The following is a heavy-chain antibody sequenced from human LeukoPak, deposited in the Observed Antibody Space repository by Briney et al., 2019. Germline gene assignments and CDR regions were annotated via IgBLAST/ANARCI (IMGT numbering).Heavy chain of an antibody. CDR2: FSGSVDTT. J-gene: IGHJ4*02. V-gene: IGHV3-23*01. Sequence: GGSLTLSCAASGFTFTTYAMSWVRQTPGKGLEWVSTFSGSVDTTYHADSVKGRFTISRDNSKNTVYLQMNSLRAEDTAVYYCAKAAAGTCSGARCYYFDSWGQGTPVTVSS. CDR1: GFTFTTYA. CDR3: AKAAAGTCSGARCYYFDS. D-gene: IGHD2-15*01.